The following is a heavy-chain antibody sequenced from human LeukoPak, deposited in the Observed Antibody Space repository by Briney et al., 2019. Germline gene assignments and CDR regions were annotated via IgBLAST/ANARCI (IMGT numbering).Heavy chain of an antibody. CDR3: ARIDYGSNSAARHSDL. CDR2: IHSGGST. V-gene: IGHV3-53*05. CDR1: GFTVSSSY. Sequence: GGSLRLSCAASGFTVSSSYMSWVRQAPGKGLEWVSVIHSGGSTVYADSVRGRFTISRDNSQSTLYLQMNSLRPDDTAVYYCARIDYGSNSAARHSDLWGRGTLVTVSS. J-gene: IGHJ2*01. D-gene: IGHD4-23*01.